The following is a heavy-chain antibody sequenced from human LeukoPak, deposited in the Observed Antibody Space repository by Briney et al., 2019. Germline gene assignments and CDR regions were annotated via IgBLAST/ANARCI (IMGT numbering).Heavy chain of an antibody. CDR1: GYSFTRYW. J-gene: IGHJ4*02. CDR3: ARRCMSGYCSSGGPTDDY. D-gene: IGHD2-2*01. V-gene: IGHV5-51*01. CDR2: IYPADSDT. Sequence: GESLKISCKGSGYSFTRYWVGWVRQMPETGLEWMGVIYPADSDTTYNPSFQGQVTISVDRSINTAYLQWSSLKASDTAMYYCARRCMSGYCSSGGPTDDYWGQGTLVTVSS.